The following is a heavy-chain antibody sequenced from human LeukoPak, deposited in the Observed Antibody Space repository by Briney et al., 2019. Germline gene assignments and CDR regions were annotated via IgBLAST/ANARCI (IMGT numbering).Heavy chain of an antibody. J-gene: IGHJ4*02. CDR3: TRGLQSGGYTDY. CDR2: IYHSGST. CDR1: GYSITSGYY. V-gene: IGHV4-38-2*01. Sequence: PSETLSLTCAVSGYSITSGYYWGWIRQPPGKGLEWIGSIYHSGSTYYKSSLKSRVTISVDTSKNQFSLRVTSVTAADTAMYYCTRGLQSGGYTDYGGQGTLVTVSS. D-gene: IGHD3-22*01.